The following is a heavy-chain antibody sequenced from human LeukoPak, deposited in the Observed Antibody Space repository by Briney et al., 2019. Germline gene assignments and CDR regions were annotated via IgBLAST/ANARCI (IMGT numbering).Heavy chain of an antibody. CDR1: GASINSGGHY. J-gene: IGHJ4*02. CDR3: ARGALITIFGVVPQSYFDY. Sequence: SQTLSLTCTVSGASINSGGHYWSWIRQHPGKGLEWIGYIYFSGTTYYNPSLKSRVTISVDTSKNQFSPKLNSVTAADTAVYYCARGALITIFGVVPQSYFDYWGQGTLVTVSS. V-gene: IGHV4-31*03. CDR2: IYFSGTT. D-gene: IGHD3-3*01.